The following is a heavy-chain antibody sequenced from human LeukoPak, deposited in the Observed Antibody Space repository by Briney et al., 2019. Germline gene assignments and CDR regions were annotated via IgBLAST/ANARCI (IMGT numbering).Heavy chain of an antibody. Sequence: GGSLRLSCAASGFTFSSYSMNWVRQAPGKGLEWVGFIRSKAYGGTTEYAASVKGRFTISRDDSKSIAYLQMNSLKTEGTAVYYCTTNVARGYSYGTFSYWGQGTLVTVSS. CDR1: GFTFSSYS. CDR2: IRSKAYGGTT. D-gene: IGHD5-18*01. V-gene: IGHV3-49*04. J-gene: IGHJ4*02. CDR3: TTNVARGYSYGTFSY.